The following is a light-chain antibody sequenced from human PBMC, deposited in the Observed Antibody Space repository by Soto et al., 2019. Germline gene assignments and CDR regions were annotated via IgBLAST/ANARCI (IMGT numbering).Light chain of an antibody. CDR1: RSDVGGYDF. Sequence: QSALTQPPSASGSPGQSVTFSCTGTRSDVGGYDFVAWYQQHPGKAPKLLIYEVTKRPSGVPDRFSGSKSGDTASLTVSGLQAEDEADYFCASYAGSNNFVFGGGTKLTVL. J-gene: IGLJ2*01. V-gene: IGLV2-8*01. CDR2: EVT. CDR3: ASYAGSNNFV.